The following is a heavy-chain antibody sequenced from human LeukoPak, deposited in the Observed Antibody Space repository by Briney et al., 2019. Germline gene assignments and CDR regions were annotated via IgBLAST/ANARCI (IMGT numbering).Heavy chain of an antibody. CDR1: GGSISSSSYY. Sequence: SETLSLTCTVSGGSISSSSYYWGWIRQPPGKGLEWIGSIFYSGSTYYNPSLKSRVTISVDTSKNQFSLKLTSVTAADTAVYYCAREPRYCGGGNCYRGGYMDVWGKGTTVTVSS. CDR2: IFYSGST. D-gene: IGHD2-15*01. J-gene: IGHJ6*03. CDR3: AREPRYCGGGNCYRGGYMDV. V-gene: IGHV4-39*07.